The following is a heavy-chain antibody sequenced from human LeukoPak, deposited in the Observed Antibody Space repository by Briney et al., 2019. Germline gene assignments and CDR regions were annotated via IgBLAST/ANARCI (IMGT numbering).Heavy chain of an antibody. CDR3: ASEVVAATLDY. D-gene: IGHD2-15*01. J-gene: IGHJ4*02. V-gene: IGHV4-34*01. CDR2: INHSGST. CDR1: GGSFGGYY. Sequence: SETLSLTCAVYGGSFGGYYWSWIRQPSGKGLEWIGEINHSGSTNYNPSLKSRVTISVDTSKNQFSLKLSSVTAADTAVYYCASEVVAATLDYWGQGTLVTVSS.